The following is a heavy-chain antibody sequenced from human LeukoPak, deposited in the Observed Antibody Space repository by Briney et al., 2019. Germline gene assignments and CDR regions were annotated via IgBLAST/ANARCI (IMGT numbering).Heavy chain of an antibody. J-gene: IGHJ4*02. CDR1: GFTFSSYA. D-gene: IGHD3-22*01. Sequence: GASLRLSCAASGFTFSSYAMNWVRQAPGKGLEWVSTISGSGGSTYYADSVKGRFTISRDNSKNTLYLQTNSLRAEDTAIYYCAKRPGGFYYASSDYYGYWGQGNLVTVSS. V-gene: IGHV3-23*01. CDR3: AKRPGGFYYASSDYYGY. CDR2: ISGSGGST.